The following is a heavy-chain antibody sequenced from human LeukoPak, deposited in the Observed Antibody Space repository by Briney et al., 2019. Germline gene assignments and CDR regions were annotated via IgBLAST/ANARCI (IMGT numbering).Heavy chain of an antibody. V-gene: IGHV3-23*01. Sequence: GVSLRLSCAASGFTFSSYAMSWVSQAPGKGLEWVSAISGGGGVTYYADSVKGRFTISRDNSKNTLYLQMNSLRAEDTAVYYCAKDPRVATIEIFDYWGQGTLVTVSS. D-gene: IGHD5-12*01. CDR2: ISGGGGVT. CDR3: AKDPRVATIEIFDY. CDR1: GFTFSSYA. J-gene: IGHJ4*02.